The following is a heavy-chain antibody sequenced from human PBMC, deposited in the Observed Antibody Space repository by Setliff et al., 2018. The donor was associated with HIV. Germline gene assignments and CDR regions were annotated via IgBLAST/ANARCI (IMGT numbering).Heavy chain of an antibody. Sequence: ASVKVSCKASGGTFSSYAISWVRQAPGQGLEWMGRIIPIFGTANYAQKFQGRVTITADKSTSTAYMDLSSLRSEDTAVYYCARDPGGTVPKPLDAFDIWGQGTMVTVSS. J-gene: IGHJ3*02. D-gene: IGHD1-1*01. CDR3: ARDPGGTVPKPLDAFDI. CDR2: IIPIFGTA. CDR1: GGTFSSYA. V-gene: IGHV1-69*06.